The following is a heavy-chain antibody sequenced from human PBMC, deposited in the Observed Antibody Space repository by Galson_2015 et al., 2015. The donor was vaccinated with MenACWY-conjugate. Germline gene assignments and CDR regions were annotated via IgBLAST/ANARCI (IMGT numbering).Heavy chain of an antibody. CDR1: GFTFSSYA. CDR3: AKISSDYAYGMDV. D-gene: IGHD4-17*01. J-gene: IGHJ6*02. CDR2: ISGSGGST. V-gene: IGHV3-23*01. Sequence: SLRLSCAASGFTFSSYAMSWVRQAPGKGLEWVSAISGSGGSTYYADSVKGRFTISRYNSKDTLYLQMNSLRAEDTAVYYCAKISSDYAYGMDVWGQGTTVTVSS.